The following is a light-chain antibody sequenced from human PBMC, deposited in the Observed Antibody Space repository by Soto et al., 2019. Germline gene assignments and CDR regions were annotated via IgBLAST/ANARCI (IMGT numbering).Light chain of an antibody. Sequence: EIVMTQSPATLSVSPVERVTLSCRASQSAISNLAWYQQKPGQTPRLLIYDASNRATGIPARFSGSGSGTDFTLTISSLEPEDFAVYYCQQYNNWPPGRTFGQGTKVDIK. CDR1: QSAISN. V-gene: IGKV3D-15*01. CDR3: QQYNNWPPGRT. J-gene: IGKJ1*01. CDR2: DAS.